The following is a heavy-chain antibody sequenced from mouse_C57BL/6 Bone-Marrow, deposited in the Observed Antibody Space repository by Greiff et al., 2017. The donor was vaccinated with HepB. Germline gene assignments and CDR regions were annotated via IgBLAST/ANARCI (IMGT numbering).Heavy chain of an antibody. CDR1: GFNIKDYY. CDR2: IDPEDGET. V-gene: IGHV14-2*01. CDR3: ARVVSSGRSWFAY. Sequence: VQLQQSGAELVKPGASVKLSCTASGFNIKDYYMHWVKQRTEQGLEWIGRIDPEDGETKYATKFQGTATITADTSSNTAYLQLSSLTSEDTAVYCCARVVSSGRSWFAYWGQGTLVTVSA. D-gene: IGHD3-2*02. J-gene: IGHJ3*01.